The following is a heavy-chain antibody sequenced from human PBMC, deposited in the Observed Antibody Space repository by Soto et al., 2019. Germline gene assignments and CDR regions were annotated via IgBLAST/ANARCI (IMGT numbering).Heavy chain of an antibody. Sequence: GGSLRLSCAASGFTCISYWMSWVRQAPGKGLEWVARINQDGSEKYYVDSVKGRFTISRDNAKNSLYLQMNSLRAEDTAVYYCARDYPGGSYYDYWGQGTLVTVSS. CDR3: ARDYPGGSYYDY. J-gene: IGHJ4*02. V-gene: IGHV3-7*03. D-gene: IGHD1-26*01. CDR1: GFTCISYW. CDR2: INQDGSEK.